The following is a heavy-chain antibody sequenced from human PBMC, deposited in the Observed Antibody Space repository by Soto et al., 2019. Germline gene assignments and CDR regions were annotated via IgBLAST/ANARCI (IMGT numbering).Heavy chain of an antibody. CDR1: GGSFSGYY. Sequence: SETLSLTCAVYGGSFSGYYWSWIRKSAGKGLEWIGRIYATGTTDYNPSLKSRVMMSVDTSKKQFSLKLRSVTAADTAVYYCVRDGTKTLRDWFDPWGRGISVTVSS. D-gene: IGHD1-1*01. J-gene: IGHJ5*02. V-gene: IGHV4-59*10. CDR2: IYATGTT. CDR3: VRDGTKTLRDWFDP.